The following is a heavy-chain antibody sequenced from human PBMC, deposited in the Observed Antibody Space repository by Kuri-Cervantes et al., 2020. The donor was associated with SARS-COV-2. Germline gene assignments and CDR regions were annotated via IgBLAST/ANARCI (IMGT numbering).Heavy chain of an antibody. CDR1: GYSFINYW. D-gene: IGHD6-19*01. CDR2: IFPGDSET. J-gene: IGHJ4*02. V-gene: IGHV5-51*01. CDR3: ARHSSGWYGIDY. Sequence: GESLKISCRASGYSFINYWIAWLRQMPGKGLEWVGVIFPGDSETRYSPSFRGQVTISADKSISTAYLQWSSLKASDTAMYYCARHSSGWYGIDYWGQGTLVTVSS.